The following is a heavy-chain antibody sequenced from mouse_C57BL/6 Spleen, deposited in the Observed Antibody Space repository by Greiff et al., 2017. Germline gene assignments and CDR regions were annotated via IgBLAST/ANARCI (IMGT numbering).Heavy chain of an antibody. Sequence: QVQLQQPGAELVKPGASVKMSCKASGYTFTSYWITWVKQRPGQGLEWIGDLYPGSGSTNYNEKFKSKATLTVDTSSSTAYMQLSSLTSEDSAVYYCARKKTAQATDYFDYWGQGTTLTVSS. V-gene: IGHV1-55*01. D-gene: IGHD3-2*02. CDR1: GYTFTSYW. CDR3: ARKKTAQATDYFDY. CDR2: LYPGSGST. J-gene: IGHJ2*01.